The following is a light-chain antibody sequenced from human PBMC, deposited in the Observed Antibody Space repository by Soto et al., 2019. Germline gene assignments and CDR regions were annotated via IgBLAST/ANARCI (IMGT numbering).Light chain of an antibody. CDR2: DAS. J-gene: IGKJ2*01. CDR3: EPRDSWLYT. Sequence: EIVLTQSPATLPLSPGERATLSCRASQSVSSYLAWYQQKPGQAPRLLIYDASKRAIGIPARFSGSGSGTDFTLTITSLEPEDVAVYYGEPRDSWLYTFGQGTKLEIK. CDR1: QSVSSY. V-gene: IGKV3-11*01.